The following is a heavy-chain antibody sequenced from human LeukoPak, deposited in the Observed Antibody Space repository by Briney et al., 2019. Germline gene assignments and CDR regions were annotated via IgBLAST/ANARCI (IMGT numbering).Heavy chain of an antibody. CDR1: GYSFTSYW. D-gene: IGHD3-22*01. Sequence: GESLKISCKGSGYSFTSYWIGWVRQMPGKGLEWMGIIFPGDSDTRYSPSFQGQVTISADKSIATAYLQWSRLKAADAAMYYCARCYYETSPHAFDIWGQGTMVTVSS. CDR2: IFPGDSDT. V-gene: IGHV5-51*01. J-gene: IGHJ3*02. CDR3: ARCYYETSPHAFDI.